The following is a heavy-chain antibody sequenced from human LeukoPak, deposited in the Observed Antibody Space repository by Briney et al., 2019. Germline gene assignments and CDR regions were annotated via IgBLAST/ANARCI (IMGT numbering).Heavy chain of an antibody. CDR2: IYYSGST. D-gene: IGHD4-17*01. CDR3: ARSNGDYNWFDP. CDR1: GYSISSGYY. J-gene: IGHJ5*02. Sequence: PSETLSLTCAVSGYSISSGYYWGWIRQPPGKGLEWIGTIYYSGSTYYNPSLKSRVTIPVDTSKNQFSLKLSSVTAADTAVYYCARSNGDYNWFDPWGQGTLVTVSS. V-gene: IGHV4-38-2*01.